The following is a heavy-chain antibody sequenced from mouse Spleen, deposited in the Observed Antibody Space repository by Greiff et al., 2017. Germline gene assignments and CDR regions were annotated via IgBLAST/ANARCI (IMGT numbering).Heavy chain of an antibody. V-gene: IGHV1-82*01. CDR2: IYPGDGDT. J-gene: IGHJ2*01. D-gene: IGHD2-3*01. CDR1: GYAFSSSW. CDR3: AMGEYFDY. Sequence: QVQLQQSGPELVKPGASVKISCKASGYAFSSSWMNWVKQRPGKGLEWIGRIYPGDGDTNYNGKFKGKATLTADKSSSTAYMQLSSLTSEDSAVYFCAMGEYFDYWGQGTTLTVSS.